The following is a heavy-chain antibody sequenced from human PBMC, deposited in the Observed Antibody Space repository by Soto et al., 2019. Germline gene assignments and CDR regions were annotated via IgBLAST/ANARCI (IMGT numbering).Heavy chain of an antibody. J-gene: IGHJ4*02. CDR2: ITHSGAEP. V-gene: IGHV3-23*01. D-gene: IGHD2-8*01. CDR3: AKDYLGTGVMFEY. Sequence: EVQLLQSGGGLVQPGGSLRLSCVVSGFTFTNHAMSGVRQVQGKGLEWVPGITHSGAEPYYPDSVKGRFTSSRENSKNTLYMQMDSLRAEDTAVYYCAKDYLGTGVMFEYWGQGTLVTVSS. CDR1: GFTFTNHA.